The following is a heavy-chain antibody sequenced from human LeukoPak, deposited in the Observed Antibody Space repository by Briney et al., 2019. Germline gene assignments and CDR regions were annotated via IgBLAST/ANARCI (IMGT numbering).Heavy chain of an antibody. Sequence: GGSLRLSCAASGFTFSDYYMSWIRQAPGKGLEWVAVISYDGSNKYYADSVKGRFTISRDNSKNTLYLQMNSLRAEDTAVYYCAKVASSAPNTYYDILTGYFFYYYYYMDVWGKGTTVTVSS. V-gene: IGHV3-30*18. CDR3: AKVASSAPNTYYDILTGYFFYYYYYMDV. J-gene: IGHJ6*03. CDR1: GFTFSDYY. CDR2: ISYDGSNK. D-gene: IGHD3-9*01.